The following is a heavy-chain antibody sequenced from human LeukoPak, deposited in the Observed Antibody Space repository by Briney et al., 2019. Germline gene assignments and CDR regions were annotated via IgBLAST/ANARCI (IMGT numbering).Heavy chain of an antibody. CDR2: IYHSGST. V-gene: IGHV4-4*02. J-gene: IGHJ4*02. Sequence: SETLSLTCAVSGGSLSSSNWWSWVRQPPGKGLEWIGEIYHSGSTNYNPSLKSRVTISVDKSKNQFSLKLSSVTAADTAVFYCARDRRQLYLRGDFDYWGQGTLVTVSS. D-gene: IGHD3-16*02. CDR1: GGSLSSSNW. CDR3: ARDRRQLYLRGDFDY.